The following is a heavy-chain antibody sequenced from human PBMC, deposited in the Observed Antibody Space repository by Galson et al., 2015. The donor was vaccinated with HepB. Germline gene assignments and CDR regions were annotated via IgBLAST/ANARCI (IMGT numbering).Heavy chain of an antibody. D-gene: IGHD2-21*01. CDR3: ARVGHKYYFDC. CDR1: GFTFSSYS. Sequence: SLRLSCAASGFTFSSYSMNWVRQAPGKGLEWVSSISSSSSYIYYADSVKGRFTISRDNAKNSLYLQMNSLRAEDTAVYYCARVGHKYYFDCWGQGTLVTVSS. J-gene: IGHJ4*02. CDR2: ISSSSSYI. V-gene: IGHV3-21*01.